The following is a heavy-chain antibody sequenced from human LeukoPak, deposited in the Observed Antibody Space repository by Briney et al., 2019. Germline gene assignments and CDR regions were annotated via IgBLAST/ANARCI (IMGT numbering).Heavy chain of an antibody. CDR2: IYPSYSDT. J-gene: IGHJ4*02. D-gene: IGHD2-2*01. Sequence: VXQVPXXXLEWXGIIYPSYSDTRFSPSFQRQLTISADKSIITAYLQWSSLKASDTAMYYCAILTTVVVPAASFDYWGQGTLVTVSS. CDR3: AILTTVVVPAASFDY. V-gene: IGHV5-51*01.